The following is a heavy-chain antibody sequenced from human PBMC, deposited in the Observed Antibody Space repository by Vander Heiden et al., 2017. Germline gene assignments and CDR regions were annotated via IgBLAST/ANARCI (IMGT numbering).Heavy chain of an antibody. D-gene: IGHD3-10*01. CDR3: ARAQILWFGEPNRDDY. J-gene: IGHJ4*02. CDR2: IKQDGSEK. CDR1: GFTFSSYW. V-gene: IGHV3-7*01. Sequence: EVQLVESGGGLVQPGGSLRLSCAASGFTFSSYWMSGVRQAPGKGLEWVANIKQDGSEKYYVDSVKGRFTISRDNAKNSLYLQMNSLRAEDTAVYYCARAQILWFGEPNRDDYWGQGTLVTVSS.